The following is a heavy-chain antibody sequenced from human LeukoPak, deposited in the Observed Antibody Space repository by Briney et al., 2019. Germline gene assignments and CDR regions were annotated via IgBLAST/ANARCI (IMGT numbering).Heavy chain of an antibody. CDR1: GYIFTDFG. Sequence: ASVKVSCKATGYIFTDFGISWVRQAPGQGLEWMGWISADNGITNYPQKLQGRVTMTTDTSTSTAYMDLRSLRSDDTAVYYCARRTSTGYFDYWGQGTLVTVSS. CDR3: ARRTSTGYFDY. D-gene: IGHD1-1*01. V-gene: IGHV1-18*01. J-gene: IGHJ4*02. CDR2: ISADNGIT.